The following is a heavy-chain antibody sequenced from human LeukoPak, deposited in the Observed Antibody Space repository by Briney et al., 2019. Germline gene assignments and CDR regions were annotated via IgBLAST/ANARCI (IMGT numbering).Heavy chain of an antibody. V-gene: IGHV3-53*01. CDR2: IYSGGST. J-gene: IGHJ6*03. CDR1: GFTVSSNY. CDR3: ARVEGYSYGTGYYYYMDV. Sequence: GGSLRLSCAASGFTVSSNYMSWVRQAPGKGLEWVSVIYSGGSTYYADSVKGRFTISRDNSKNTLYLQMNSLRAEDTAVYYCARVEGYSYGTGYYYYMDVWGKGTTVTVSS. D-gene: IGHD5-18*01.